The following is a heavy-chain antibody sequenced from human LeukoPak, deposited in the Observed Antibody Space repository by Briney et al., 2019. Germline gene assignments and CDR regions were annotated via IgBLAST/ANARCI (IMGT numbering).Heavy chain of an antibody. CDR1: GYTFTSYY. J-gene: IGHJ6*02. D-gene: IGHD5-18*01. Sequence: ASVKVSCKASGYTFTSYYMHWVRQAPGQGPEWMGIINPSGGSTSYAQKFQGRVTMTRDTSTSTVYMELSSLRSEDTAVYYCARGLSGYSSADYYYGMDVWGQGTTVTVSS. V-gene: IGHV1-46*01. CDR2: INPSGGST. CDR3: ARGLSGYSSADYYYGMDV.